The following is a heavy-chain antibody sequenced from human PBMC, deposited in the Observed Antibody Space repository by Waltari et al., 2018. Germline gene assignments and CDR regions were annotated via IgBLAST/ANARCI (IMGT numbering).Heavy chain of an antibody. J-gene: IGHJ4*02. V-gene: IGHV1-18*01. CDR1: GYTFTSYG. D-gene: IGHD3-22*01. CDR3: ARDLGYDSSGYPLPFGY. CDR2: ISAYNGNT. Sequence: QVQLVQSGAEVKKPGASVKVSCKASGYTFTSYGISWVRQAPGQGLEWMGWISAYNGNTNYAQKLHGRVTMTTDTSTSTAYMELRSLRSDDTAVYYCARDLGYDSSGYPLPFGYWGQGTLVTVSS.